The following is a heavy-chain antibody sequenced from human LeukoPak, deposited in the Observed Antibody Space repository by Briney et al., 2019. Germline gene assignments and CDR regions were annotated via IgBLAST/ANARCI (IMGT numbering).Heavy chain of an antibody. CDR1: GFTFSNFW. CDR3: AILAQFRSVLHCSSTSCYPMDV. CDR2: ISGSGGST. D-gene: IGHD2-2*01. V-gene: IGHV3-23*01. Sequence: GGSLRLSCAASGFTFSNFWMTWVRQAPGKGPEWVSAISGSGGSTYYADSGKGRFTIYRDNSKHTLYLQMNSLRAEDPAVYYCAILAQFRSVLHCSSTSCYPMDVWGQGTTVTVSS. J-gene: IGHJ6*02.